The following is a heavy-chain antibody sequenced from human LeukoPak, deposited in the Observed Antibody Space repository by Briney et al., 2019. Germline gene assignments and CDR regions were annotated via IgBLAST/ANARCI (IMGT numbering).Heavy chain of an antibody. V-gene: IGHV4-59*01. CDR2: IYYSGST. D-gene: IGHD5-24*01. Sequence: SETLSLTCTVSGGSISSYYWSWIRQPPGKGLEGFGYIYYSGSTNYNPSLKSRVTISVDTSKNQFSLKLSSVTAADTAVYYCARDRLQLQSWGQGTLVTVSS. CDR3: ARDRLQLQS. CDR1: GGSISSYY. J-gene: IGHJ5*02.